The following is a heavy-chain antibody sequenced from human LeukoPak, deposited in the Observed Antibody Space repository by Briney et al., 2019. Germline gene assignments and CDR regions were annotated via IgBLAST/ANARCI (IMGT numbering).Heavy chain of an antibody. Sequence: PSETLSLTCTVSGGSISSYYWSWIRQPPGKRLEWIGYIFHSGSTNYNPSLKSRVTISVDTSKNQFSLRLTSETAADTAVYYCVRTNPWDLTYYFDYWGQGTLVTVSS. CDR2: IFHSGST. V-gene: IGHV4-59*01. J-gene: IGHJ4*02. CDR1: GGSISSYY. CDR3: VRTNPWDLTYYFDY. D-gene: IGHD1-14*01.